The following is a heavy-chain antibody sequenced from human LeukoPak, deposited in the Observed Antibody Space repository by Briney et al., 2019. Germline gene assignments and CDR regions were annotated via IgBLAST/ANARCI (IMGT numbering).Heavy chain of an antibody. CDR3: ARGLPGGFDP. D-gene: IGHD4-11*01. V-gene: IGHV3-13*04. J-gene: IGHJ5*02. CDR2: INTAGGT. Sequence: GGSLRLSCAASGFTFSNYDMHWGRQSTGKGLEWVSGINTAGGTYYPGSVKGRFTISRENAKNSLHLQMNSLRAGDTAVYYCARGLPGGFDPWGQGTLVTVSS. CDR1: GFTFSNYD.